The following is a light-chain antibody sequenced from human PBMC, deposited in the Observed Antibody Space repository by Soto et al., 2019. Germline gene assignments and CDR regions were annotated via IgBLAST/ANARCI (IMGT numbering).Light chain of an antibody. J-gene: IGKJ1*01. CDR2: GAS. V-gene: IGKV3-20*01. Sequence: IVLTPSPGNLSLSPGEKATLSCRASQSLSSSYLAWYQQKPGQAPGLLIYGASSRATGIPDRFSGSGSGTDFTLTISRLDPEDLAVYYCQQYGSSRQTFGQGTKVDIK. CDR1: QSLSSSY. CDR3: QQYGSSRQT.